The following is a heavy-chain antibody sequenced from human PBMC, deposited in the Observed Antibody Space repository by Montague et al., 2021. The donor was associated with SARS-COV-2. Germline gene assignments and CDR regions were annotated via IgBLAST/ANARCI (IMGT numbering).Heavy chain of an antibody. CDR1: GGSINNYF. Sequence: SETLSITCSVSGGSINNYFWGWIRQSPGKGLEWVGYMHSTGSTAXNPSLKSRVIISVDTSKTQISLKLSSVSAADTALYYCARAVVGAKTATIESWGQGTLVTVSS. CDR2: MHSTGST. D-gene: IGHD2-15*01. J-gene: IGHJ4*02. V-gene: IGHV4-59*01. CDR3: ARAVVGAKTATIES.